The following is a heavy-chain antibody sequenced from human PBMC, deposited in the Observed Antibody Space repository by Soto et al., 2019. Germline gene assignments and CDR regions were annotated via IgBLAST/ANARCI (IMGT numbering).Heavy chain of an antibody. J-gene: IGHJ4*02. CDR2: IYYSGTT. V-gene: IGHV4-31*03. D-gene: IGHD3-3*01. CDR1: GGSINNSGPY. CDR3: ARDFWSGYGYFDY. Sequence: QVQLQESGPGLVKPSQTLSLTCTVSGGSINNSGPYWSWIRQHPGKGLEWIGYIYYSGTTYYNPSFETRVTISLDTSKNQFSLQMNSVTAADTAVYYCARDFWSGYGYFDYWGRGTLVTVSS.